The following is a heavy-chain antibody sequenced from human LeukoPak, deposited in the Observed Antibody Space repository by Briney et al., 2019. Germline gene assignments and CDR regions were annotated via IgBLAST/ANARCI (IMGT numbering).Heavy chain of an antibody. Sequence: PSETLSLTCAVYGESLNYYYWSWIRQSPGKGLEWIGDIFDGKTINYNPSLKSRVTISAATSSQQFSLNLKTVTAADTAVYFCASGAWAARLNSWAQGALVIVSS. CDR1: GESLNYYY. J-gene: IGHJ4*02. CDR3: ASGAWAARLNS. V-gene: IGHV4-34*12. D-gene: IGHD4-23*01. CDR2: IFDGKTI.